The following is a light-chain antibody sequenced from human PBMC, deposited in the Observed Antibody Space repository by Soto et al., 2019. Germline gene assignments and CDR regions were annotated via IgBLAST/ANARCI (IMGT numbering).Light chain of an antibody. V-gene: IGKV1-33*01. CDR2: DAS. CDR3: QQCYMGWT. Sequence: DIQMTQSPSSLSASVGDRVTITCQASQDISNYLNWYQQKPGKAPKLLIYDASNLETGVPSRFSGSGSGTEFTFSITSLQPEDFGTYYCQQCYMGWTFGQGTKVDFK. J-gene: IGKJ1*01. CDR1: QDISNY.